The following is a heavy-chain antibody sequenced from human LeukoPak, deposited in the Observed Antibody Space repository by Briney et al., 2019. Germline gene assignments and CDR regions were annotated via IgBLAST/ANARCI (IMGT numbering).Heavy chain of an antibody. J-gene: IGHJ4*02. CDR2: ISSSSSYI. CDR1: GFTFSSYS. D-gene: IGHD3-10*01. V-gene: IGHV3-21*01. CDR3: AKDYYGSGSYSDY. Sequence: PGGSLRLSCAASGFTFSSYSMNWVRQAPGKGLEWVSSISSSSSYIYYADSVKGRFTISRDNSKNTLYLQMNSLRAEDTAVYYCAKDYYGSGSYSDYWGQGTLVTVSS.